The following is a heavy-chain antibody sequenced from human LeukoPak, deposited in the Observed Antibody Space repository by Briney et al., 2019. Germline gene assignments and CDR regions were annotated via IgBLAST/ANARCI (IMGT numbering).Heavy chain of an antibody. D-gene: IGHD7-27*01. CDR2: ISIYSGNT. CDR1: GYSFTSHG. Sequence: ASVKVSCKASGYSFTSHGLSWARQAPGQGLEWMGWISIYSGNTNYAQKFQDRISMATDTSTSTAYMELRSLKSDDTAVYYCARDPGGTWGFDYWGQGALVTVSS. V-gene: IGHV1-18*01. CDR3: ARDPGGTWGFDY. J-gene: IGHJ4*02.